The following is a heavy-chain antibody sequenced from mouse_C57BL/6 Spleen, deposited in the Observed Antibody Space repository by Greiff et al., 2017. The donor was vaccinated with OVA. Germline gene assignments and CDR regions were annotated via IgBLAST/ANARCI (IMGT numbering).Heavy chain of an antibody. CDR3: ARYDYDVSYFDY. CDR2: IYTGSGSI. D-gene: IGHD2-4*01. Sequence: QVQLQQPGAELVKPGASVKMSCKASGYTFTSYWITWVKQRPGQGLEWIGDIYTGSGSINYNEKLKIKATLTVDTSSSTAYMQLSSLTSEDSAVYYCARYDYDVSYFDYWGQGTTLTVSS. J-gene: IGHJ2*01. CDR1: GYTFTSYW. V-gene: IGHV1-55*01.